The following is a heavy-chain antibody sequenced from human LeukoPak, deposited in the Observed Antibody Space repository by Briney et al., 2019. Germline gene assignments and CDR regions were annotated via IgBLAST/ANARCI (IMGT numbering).Heavy chain of an antibody. D-gene: IGHD6-25*01. Sequence: SSETLSLTCTVSGGSISSSSYYWGWIRQPPGKGLEWIGSIYYSGSTYYNPSLKSRVTISVDTSKNQFSLKLSSVTAADTAVYYCARLSISGYSLGDYWGQGTLVTVSS. CDR2: IYYSGST. V-gene: IGHV4-39*01. CDR3: ARLSISGYSLGDY. J-gene: IGHJ4*02. CDR1: GGSISSSSYY.